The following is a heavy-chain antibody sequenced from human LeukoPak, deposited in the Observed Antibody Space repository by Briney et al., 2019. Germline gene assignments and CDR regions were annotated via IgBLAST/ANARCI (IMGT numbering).Heavy chain of an antibody. J-gene: IGHJ3*02. CDR3: AMTFGHSYGPDSFDI. Sequence: ASVKVSCKVSGYILTKSSMHWVRQALGTGLEWMGGFAPEDGETIYAQNFQGRVTVTEDTSTGTAYMELGSLRSEDTAVYYCAMTFGHSYGPDSFDIWGQGTVVTVSS. CDR2: FAPEDGET. CDR1: GYILTKSS. V-gene: IGHV1-24*01. D-gene: IGHD5-18*01.